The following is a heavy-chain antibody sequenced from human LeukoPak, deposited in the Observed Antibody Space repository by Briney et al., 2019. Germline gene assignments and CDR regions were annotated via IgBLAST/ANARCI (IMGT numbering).Heavy chain of an antibody. D-gene: IGHD6-13*01. CDR1: GGSISSDSYY. V-gene: IGHV4-39*01. CDR3: ARRGIAAAGGTDAFDI. CDR2: IYYSGST. J-gene: IGHJ3*02. Sequence: SETLSLTCTVSGGSISSDSYYWGWIRQPPGKGLEWIGSIYYSGSTYYNPSLKSRVTISVDTSKNQFSLKLSSVTAADTAVYYCARRGIAAAGGTDAFDIWGQGTMVTVSS.